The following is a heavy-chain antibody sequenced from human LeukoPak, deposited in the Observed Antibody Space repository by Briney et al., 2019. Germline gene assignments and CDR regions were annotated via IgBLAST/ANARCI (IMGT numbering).Heavy chain of an antibody. CDR2: ISWNSGSI. CDR1: GFTCDDYA. J-gene: IGHJ4*02. Sequence: GGSLRLSCAASGFTCDDYAMHWVRQAPGKGLEWVSGISWNSGSIGYADSVKGRFTISRDNAKNSLCLQMNSLRAEDTALYYCAKAVYYDSSGYYLDYWGQGTLVTVSS. CDR3: AKAVYYDSSGYYLDY. V-gene: IGHV3-9*01. D-gene: IGHD3-22*01.